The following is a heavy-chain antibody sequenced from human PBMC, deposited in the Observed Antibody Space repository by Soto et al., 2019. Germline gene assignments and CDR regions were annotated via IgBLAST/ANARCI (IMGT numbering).Heavy chain of an antibody. CDR1: GGSIDSGAFS. CDR2: VTHSGTA. V-gene: IGHV4-30-2*01. CDR3: ARIHWAQSSLDY. D-gene: IGHD6-19*01. J-gene: IGHJ4*02. Sequence: TLSLTCAVSGGSIDSGAFSLSWIRQPPGKGLEWIGYVTHSGTAYSIPSLNGRLTLSVDSSQTQFSLKLTSVTAADSAFYYCARIHWAQSSLDYWGRGSLVTVSS.